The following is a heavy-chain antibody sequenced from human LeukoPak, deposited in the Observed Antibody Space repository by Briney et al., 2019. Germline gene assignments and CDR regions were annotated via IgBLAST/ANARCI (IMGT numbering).Heavy chain of an antibody. CDR3: ARARGGYDFDY. CDR2: IKQDGSEK. CDR1: GFIFTNYF. Sequence: GGSLRLSCAASGFIFTNYFMSWVRQAPGKGLEWVANIKQDGSEKYYVDSVKGRFTISRDNAKNSLYLQLNSLRAEDTAVYYCARARGGYDFDYWGQGTLVTVSS. J-gene: IGHJ4*02. V-gene: IGHV3-7*03. D-gene: IGHD5-12*01.